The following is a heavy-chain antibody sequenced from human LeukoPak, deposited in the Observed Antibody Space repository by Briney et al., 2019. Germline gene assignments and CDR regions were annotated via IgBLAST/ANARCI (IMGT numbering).Heavy chain of an antibody. J-gene: IGHJ4*02. CDR2: IYYSGST. CDR3: ARTYSSSWIDY. D-gene: IGHD6-13*01. V-gene: IGHV4-59*08. Sequence: SETLSLTCTVSGGSISSYYWSWIRQPPGKGLEWSGYIYYSGSTNYNPSLKSRVTISVDTSKNQFSLKLSSVTAADTAVYYWARTYSSSWIDYWGQGTLVTVSS. CDR1: GGSISSYY.